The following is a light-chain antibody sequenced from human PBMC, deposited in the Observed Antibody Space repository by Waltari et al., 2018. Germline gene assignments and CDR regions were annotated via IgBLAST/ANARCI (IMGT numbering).Light chain of an antibody. Sequence: SSELTQDPAVSVALGQTVRITCQGDSLRMYYASWYQQPPGQAPVLVIYGKSNRRSGIPDRFSGSTSGNTASLTITGAQAEDAAVYYCMCRDSSGNHLVFGGGTKLTVL. V-gene: IGLV3-19*01. CDR2: GKS. CDR1: SLRMYY. J-gene: IGLJ2*01. CDR3: MCRDSSGNHLV.